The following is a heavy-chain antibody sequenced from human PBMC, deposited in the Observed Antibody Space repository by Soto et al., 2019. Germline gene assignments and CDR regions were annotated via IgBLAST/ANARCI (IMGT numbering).Heavy chain of an antibody. CDR3: AREYAFSSDY. Sequence: QLQLQESGPGLVKPSETLSLTCSVSGGSMRSYYWSWIRQPPGKGLEWIGYIHDSGITDYNPSLKSRATISIDTLRNQISPNLHSVTAADTAVYYCAREYAFSSDYWGQGTVVTVSS. J-gene: IGHJ4*02. D-gene: IGHD2-2*01. CDR1: GGSMRSYY. V-gene: IGHV4-59*01. CDR2: IHDSGIT.